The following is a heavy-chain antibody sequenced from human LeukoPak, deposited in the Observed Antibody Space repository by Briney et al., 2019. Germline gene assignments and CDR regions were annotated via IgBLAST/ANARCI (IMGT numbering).Heavy chain of an antibody. Sequence: SETLSLTCAVYGGSFSGYYWSWIRQHPGKGLEWIGYIYYSGSTYYNPSLKSRVTISVDTSKNQFSLKLSSVTAADTAVYYCARVSYYYDSSDAFDIWGQGTMVTVSS. CDR1: GGSFSGYY. V-gene: IGHV4-31*11. CDR3: ARVSYYYDSSDAFDI. J-gene: IGHJ3*02. CDR2: IYYSGST. D-gene: IGHD3-22*01.